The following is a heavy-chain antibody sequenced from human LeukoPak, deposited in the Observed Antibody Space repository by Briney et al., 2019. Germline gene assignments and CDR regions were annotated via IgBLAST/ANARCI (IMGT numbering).Heavy chain of an antibody. V-gene: IGHV3-7*01. CDR3: ARDNYDILTGYSAFDY. J-gene: IGHJ4*02. CDR1: GFTFSNYW. Sequence: GGSLRLSCEGSGFTFSNYWMGWVRQAPGKGLQWVANIKTDGSEKYYVDSVKGRFTISRDNAKNSLYLQMNSLRAEDTAVYYCARDNYDILTGYSAFDYWGQGTLVTVSS. D-gene: IGHD3-9*01. CDR2: IKTDGSEK.